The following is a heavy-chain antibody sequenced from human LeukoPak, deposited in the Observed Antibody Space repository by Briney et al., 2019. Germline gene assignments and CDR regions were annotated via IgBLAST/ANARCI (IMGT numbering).Heavy chain of an antibody. V-gene: IGHV1-2*02. Sequence: ASVKVSCKASGYTFTGYYMHWVRQAPGQGLEWMGWINPNSGGTNYAQKFQGRVTMTRDTSISTAYMELSRLRSDDTAVYYWARDGSRGSGGSSDRGWVDPCGQATIVSVSS. D-gene: IGHD2-15*01. J-gene: IGHJ5*02. CDR1: GYTFTGYY. CDR2: INPNSGGT. CDR3: ARDGSRGSGGSSDRGWVDP.